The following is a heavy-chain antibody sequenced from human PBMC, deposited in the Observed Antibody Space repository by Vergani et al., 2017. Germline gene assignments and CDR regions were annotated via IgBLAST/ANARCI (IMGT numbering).Heavy chain of an antibody. D-gene: IGHD6-13*01. CDR2: ISSSSSYI. J-gene: IGHJ1*01. CDR1: GFTFSSYS. Sequence: EVQLVESGGGLVKPGGSLRLSCAASGFTFSSYSMNWVRQAPGKGLEWVSSISSSSSYIHYADSVKGRFTISRDNAKNSMYLQMNSPGAEDTAVYYCANGGSSWYFLCWGQGTLVTVS. CDR3: ANGGSSWYFLC. V-gene: IGHV3-21*01.